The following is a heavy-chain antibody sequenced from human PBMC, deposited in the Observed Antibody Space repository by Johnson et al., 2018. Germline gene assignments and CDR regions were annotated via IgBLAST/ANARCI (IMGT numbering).Heavy chain of an antibody. CDR2: VVSDGSDK. D-gene: IGHD1-26*01. J-gene: IGHJ3*02. CDR1: GFTFSNYG. V-gene: IGHV3-30*18. Sequence: QVRLVQCGGGVVQPGRSLRLSCAASGFTFSNYGMHWVRQAPGTGLAWVAVVVSDGSDKYYADSVKGRFTIPRDTSKNTLYLQMNSLSAEDTAVYYCAKARIPTDDDAFDIWGQGTMVTVSS. CDR3: AKARIPTDDDAFDI.